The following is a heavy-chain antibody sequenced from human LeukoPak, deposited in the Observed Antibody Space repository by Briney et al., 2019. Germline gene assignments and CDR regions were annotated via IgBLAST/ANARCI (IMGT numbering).Heavy chain of an antibody. Sequence: ASVKVSCKASGYIFTSYDISWVRQAPAQGLEWMGWLNPNSGNTVYAQKFQGRVTMSRNTSINTAYMELSSLRSEDTAVYYCARGLKQWLVGHTSYYYYGMDVWGQGTTVTVSS. V-gene: IGHV1-8*02. CDR3: ARGLKQWLVGHTSYYYYGMDV. D-gene: IGHD6-19*01. CDR2: LNPNSGNT. J-gene: IGHJ6*02. CDR1: GYIFTSYD.